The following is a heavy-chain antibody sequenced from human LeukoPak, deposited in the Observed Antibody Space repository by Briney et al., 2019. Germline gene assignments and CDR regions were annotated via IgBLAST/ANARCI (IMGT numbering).Heavy chain of an antibody. CDR3: ARDPPVKDIVVVPAADDPYYYGMDV. CDR2: ISYDGSNK. CDR1: GFTFSSYA. J-gene: IGHJ6*02. V-gene: IGHV3-30-3*01. Sequence: GGSLRLSCAASGFTFSSYAMHWVRQAPGKGLEWVAVISYDGSNKYYADSVKGRFTISRDNSKNTLYLQMNSLRAEDTAVYYCARDPPVKDIVVVPAADDPYYYGMDVWGQGTTVTVSS. D-gene: IGHD2-2*01.